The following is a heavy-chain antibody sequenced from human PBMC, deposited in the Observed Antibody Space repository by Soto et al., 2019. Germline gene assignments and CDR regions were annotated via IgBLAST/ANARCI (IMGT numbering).Heavy chain of an antibody. Sequence: PGGSLRLSCAASGFTFTSYAMSWVRQAPGKGLEWVSAITNTGGDTLYADSVKGRFTISRDNSKNTLYLQMNSLRAEDTAIYYWARASGESSRGSRFFDSGGKGTWVTFSS. V-gene: IGHV3-23*01. CDR1: GFTFTSYA. J-gene: IGHJ4*02. CDR2: ITNTGGDT. D-gene: IGHD3-16*01. CDR3: ARASGESSRGSRFFDS.